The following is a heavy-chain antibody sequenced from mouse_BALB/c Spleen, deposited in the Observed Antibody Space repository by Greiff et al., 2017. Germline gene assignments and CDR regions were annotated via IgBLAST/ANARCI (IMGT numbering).Heavy chain of an antibody. CDR2: ISYSGST. D-gene: IGHD2-4*01. V-gene: IGHV3-8*02. CDR1: GDSITSGY. Sequence: EVKLQESGPSLVKPSQTLSLTCSVTGDSITSGYWNWIRKFPGNKLEYMGYISYSGSTYYNPSLKSRISITRDTSKNQYYLQLNSVTTEDTATYYCARSPTMITTAWFAYWGQGTLVTVSA. J-gene: IGHJ3*01. CDR3: ARSPTMITTAWFAY.